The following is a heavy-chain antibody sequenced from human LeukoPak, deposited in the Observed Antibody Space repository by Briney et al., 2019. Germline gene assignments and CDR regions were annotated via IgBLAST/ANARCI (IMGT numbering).Heavy chain of an antibody. D-gene: IGHD6-13*01. CDR1: GFTFSSYE. CDR2: IGSSGSTI. Sequence: GGSLRLSCAASGFTFSSYEMNWVRQAPGKGLEWVSYIGSSGSTIYYADSVKGRFTISRDNAKNSLYLQMNSLRAEDTAVCYCARGIAAAGPAFDIWGQGTMVTVSS. V-gene: IGHV3-48*03. J-gene: IGHJ3*02. CDR3: ARGIAAAGPAFDI.